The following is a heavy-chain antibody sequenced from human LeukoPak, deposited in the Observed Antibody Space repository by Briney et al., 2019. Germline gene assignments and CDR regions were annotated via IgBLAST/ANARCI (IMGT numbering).Heavy chain of an antibody. D-gene: IGHD6-19*01. Sequence: PSETLSLTCTVSGGSISSGGYYWSWIRQHPGKGLEWIGYIYYSGTTYYNPSLKSRVTISVDTSKNQFSLNLSSVTAADTAVYYCAKGYSSGWDWFDPWGQGTLVTVSS. CDR3: AKGYSSGWDWFDP. J-gene: IGHJ5*02. V-gene: IGHV4-31*03. CDR1: GGSISSGGYY. CDR2: IYYSGTT.